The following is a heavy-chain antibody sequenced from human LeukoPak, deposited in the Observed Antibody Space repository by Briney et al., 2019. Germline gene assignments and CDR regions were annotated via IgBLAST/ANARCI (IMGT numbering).Heavy chain of an antibody. Sequence: GGSLRLSCAASGFTFSSYSMNWVRQAPGKGLEWVSSISSSSSYTYCADSVKGRFTISRDNAKNSLYLQMNSLRAEDTAVYYCAKDLPGEIHSYLDYWGQGTLVTVSS. D-gene: IGHD5-24*01. CDR1: GFTFSSYS. J-gene: IGHJ4*02. V-gene: IGHV3-21*04. CDR3: AKDLPGEIHSYLDY. CDR2: ISSSSSYT.